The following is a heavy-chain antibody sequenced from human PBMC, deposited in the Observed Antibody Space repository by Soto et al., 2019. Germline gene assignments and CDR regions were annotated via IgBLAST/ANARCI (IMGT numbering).Heavy chain of an antibody. D-gene: IGHD2-15*01. CDR2: IRPDTGNT. V-gene: IGHV1-2*02. Sequence: GSVKGSCKGSGDTLTVYYIHWVRQAPGQDFAWMGWIRPDTGNTDFAREFQGKFTMTWDTSMSTVYLELISLRSDDTAVYYCARESVASADKPSGMDVWGQGNTVTVSS. CDR3: ARESVASADKPSGMDV. CDR1: GDTLTVYY. J-gene: IGHJ6*02.